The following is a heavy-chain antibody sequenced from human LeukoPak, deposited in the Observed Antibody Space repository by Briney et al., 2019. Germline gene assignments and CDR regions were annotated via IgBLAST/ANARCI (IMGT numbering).Heavy chain of an antibody. V-gene: IGHV3-21*01. Sequence: GGSLRLSCSASGFTFSGYSMNWVRQAPGKGLEWGSSISFSSSYIYYADSVKGRFSLSRDNAKNSLYLQMNSLRAEDTAVYYCARYCSSTSCSEDFYYMDVWGKGTTVTVSS. D-gene: IGHD2-2*01. CDR2: ISFSSSYI. CDR3: ARYCSSTSCSEDFYYMDV. J-gene: IGHJ6*03. CDR1: GFTFSGYS.